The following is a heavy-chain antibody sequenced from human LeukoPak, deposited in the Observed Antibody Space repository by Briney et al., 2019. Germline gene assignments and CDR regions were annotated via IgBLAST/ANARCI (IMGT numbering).Heavy chain of an antibody. CDR1: GFTFSSYN. Sequence: GGSLRLSCAASGFTFSSYNMNWVRQAPGKGLEWVSYISTSSDTIYYADSVKGRLTFSRDNAKNSLCLQMNSLRAEDTAVYYCARDNYYDSSGYFGSGYWGQGTLVTVSS. J-gene: IGHJ4*02. CDR2: ISTSSDTI. D-gene: IGHD3-22*01. CDR3: ARDNYYDSSGYFGSGY. V-gene: IGHV3-48*04.